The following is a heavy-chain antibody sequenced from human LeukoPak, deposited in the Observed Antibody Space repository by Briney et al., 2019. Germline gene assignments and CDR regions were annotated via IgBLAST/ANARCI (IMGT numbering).Heavy chain of an antibody. V-gene: IGHV3-30*18. D-gene: IGHD5-18*01. CDR1: GFTFSSYG. J-gene: IGHJ3*02. CDR3: ANNQYSYGLRGAFDI. Sequence: GGSLRLSCAASGFTFSSYGMHWVRQAPGKGLEWVAVISYDGSNKYYADSVKGRFTISRDNSKNTLYLQMNSLRAEDTAVYYCANNQYSYGLRGAFDIWGQGQWSPSLQ. CDR2: ISYDGSNK.